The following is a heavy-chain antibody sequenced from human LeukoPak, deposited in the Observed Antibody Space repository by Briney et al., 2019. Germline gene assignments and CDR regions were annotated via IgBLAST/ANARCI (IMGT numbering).Heavy chain of an antibody. D-gene: IGHD6-13*01. J-gene: IGHJ4*02. CDR1: GYTLTELS. V-gene: IGHV1-24*01. Sequence: VASVKVSCKVSGYTLTELSMHWVRQAPGKGLEWMGGFDPEDGETIYAQKFQGRVTMTEDTSTDTAYMERSSLRSEDTAVYYCATASYSSSWYALDYWGQGTLVTVSS. CDR3: ATASYSSSWYALDY. CDR2: FDPEDGET.